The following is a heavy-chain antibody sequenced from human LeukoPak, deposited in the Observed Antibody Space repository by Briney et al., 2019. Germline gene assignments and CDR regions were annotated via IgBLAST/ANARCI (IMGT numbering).Heavy chain of an antibody. J-gene: IGHJ6*02. CDR1: GYTFTSYD. Sequence: ASVKVSCKASGYTFTSYDINWVRQATGQGLEWMGWMNPNSGNTGYAQKFQGRVTMTRNTSISTAYMELSSLRAEDTALYYCAKELYDSSGYYYYYGMDVWGQGTTVTVSS. D-gene: IGHD3-22*01. CDR3: AKELYDSSGYYYYYGMDV. V-gene: IGHV1-8*01. CDR2: MNPNSGNT.